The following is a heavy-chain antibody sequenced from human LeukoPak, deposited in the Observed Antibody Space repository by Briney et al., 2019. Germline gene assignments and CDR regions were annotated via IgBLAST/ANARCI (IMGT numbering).Heavy chain of an antibody. V-gene: IGHV3-23*01. J-gene: IGHJ4*02. CDR2: ISGSGGST. CDR1: RFNFSSQA. Sequence: GGSLGLSCAASRFNFSSQAMSLVRQAPGKGAEVVSGISGSGGSTYYADSAKGRFTISRDNSKNTLYLQMNSLRAEDTAVYYCAKSVSSGTSSYFDYWGQGTLVTVSS. CDR3: AKSVSSGTSSYFDY. D-gene: IGHD1-26*01.